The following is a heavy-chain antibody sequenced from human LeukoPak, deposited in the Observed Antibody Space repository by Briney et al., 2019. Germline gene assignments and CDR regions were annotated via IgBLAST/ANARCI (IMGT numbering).Heavy chain of an antibody. Sequence: SETLSLTCTVSGGSISTYYWSWIRQPPREGPEWIGYIHYSGTTKYHPSLKSRVTISVDASKNQFSLRLSSVPAADRAVYYCARDGDCSSTTCNYGMDVWGKGTTVTVSS. CDR3: ARDGDCSSTTCNYGMDV. CDR1: GGSISTYY. D-gene: IGHD2-2*01. V-gene: IGHV4-59*01. J-gene: IGHJ6*04. CDR2: IHYSGTT.